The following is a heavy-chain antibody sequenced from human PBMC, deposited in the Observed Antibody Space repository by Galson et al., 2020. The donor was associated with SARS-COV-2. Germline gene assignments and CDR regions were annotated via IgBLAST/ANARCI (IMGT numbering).Heavy chain of an antibody. D-gene: IGHD2-21*02. J-gene: IGHJ3*02. V-gene: IGHV4-61*02. CDR2: IYTSGST. CDR1: GGSISSGSYY. Sequence: SETLSLTCTVSGGSISSGSYYWSWIRQPAGKGLEWIGRIYTSGSTHYNPSLKSRVTISVDTSKNQFSLKLSSVTAADTAVYYCARGSRGILRHIVVVTNPGAFDIWGQGTMVTVSS. CDR3: ARGSRGILRHIVVVTNPGAFDI.